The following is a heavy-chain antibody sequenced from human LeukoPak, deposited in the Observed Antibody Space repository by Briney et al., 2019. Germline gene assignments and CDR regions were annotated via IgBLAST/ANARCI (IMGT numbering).Heavy chain of an antibody. Sequence: SETLSLTCTVSGGSISNYYWSWIRQPPEKGLEWIGYIYYSGSTYYNPSLRSRVTISVDTSKNQFSLNLNSVTAADTAVYYCARALSGTYGLFQHWGQGTLVTVSS. CDR2: IYYSGST. CDR1: GGSISNYY. J-gene: IGHJ1*01. CDR3: ARALSGTYGLFQH. V-gene: IGHV4-59*01. D-gene: IGHD1-26*01.